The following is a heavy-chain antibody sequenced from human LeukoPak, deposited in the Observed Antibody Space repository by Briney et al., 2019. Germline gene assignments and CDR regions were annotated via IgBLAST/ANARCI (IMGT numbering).Heavy chain of an antibody. CDR1: GGSISRSSYY. D-gene: IGHD4-17*01. CDR3: ARDYGDHAFDC. J-gene: IGHJ4*02. Sequence: SETLSLTCTVSGGSISRSSYYWGWIRQPPGKGLEWIGSFYYSGSTYYNPSLKSRVTISVDTSKNQFSLKLSSVTAADTAVYFCARDYGDHAFDCWGQGTLVTVSS. V-gene: IGHV4-39*01. CDR2: FYYSGST.